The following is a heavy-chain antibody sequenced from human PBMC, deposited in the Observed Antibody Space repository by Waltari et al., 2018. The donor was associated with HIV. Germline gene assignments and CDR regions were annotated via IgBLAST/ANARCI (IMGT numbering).Heavy chain of an antibody. Sequence: EVQLLESGGGLVQPGGSLRLSCAASGFTFSSYALSRVRQAPGKGLEWVSAISGTGGSTYYADSVKGRFTISRDNSKNTLYLQMNSLRAEDTAVYYCAKGRELRKDAFDIWGQGTMVTVSS. CDR2: ISGTGGST. J-gene: IGHJ3*02. D-gene: IGHD2-21*01. CDR3: AKGRELRKDAFDI. CDR1: GFTFSSYA. V-gene: IGHV3-23*01.